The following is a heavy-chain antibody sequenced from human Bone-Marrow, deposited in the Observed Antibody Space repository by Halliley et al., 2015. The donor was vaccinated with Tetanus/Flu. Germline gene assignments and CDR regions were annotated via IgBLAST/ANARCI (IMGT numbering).Heavy chain of an antibody. V-gene: IGHV4-39*01. CDR1: GGSISGYRSY. CDR3: ARLDTSREENAFDP. J-gene: IGHJ3*01. Sequence: LRLSCIVSGGSISGYRSYWGWIRQPPGKGLEWIGNVYNTGSTYYKPSLKSRVTISVDTSKNQFSLKLSSVTAADTAVYYCARLDTSREENAFDPWGQGAVVTVSS. CDR2: VYNTGST. D-gene: IGHD1-26*01.